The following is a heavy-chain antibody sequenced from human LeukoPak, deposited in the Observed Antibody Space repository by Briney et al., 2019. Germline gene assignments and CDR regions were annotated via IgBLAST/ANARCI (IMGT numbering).Heavy chain of an antibody. CDR1: GGTFSSYA. Sequence: PVKVSCKASGGTFSSYAISWVRQAPGQGLEWMGGIIPIFGTANYAQKFQGRVTITTDESTSTAYMELSSLRSEDTAVYYCAGVVVPAAMRYYYYYMDVWGKGTTVTVSS. D-gene: IGHD2-2*01. CDR3: AGVVVPAAMRYYYYYMDV. J-gene: IGHJ6*03. CDR2: IIPIFGTA. V-gene: IGHV1-69*05.